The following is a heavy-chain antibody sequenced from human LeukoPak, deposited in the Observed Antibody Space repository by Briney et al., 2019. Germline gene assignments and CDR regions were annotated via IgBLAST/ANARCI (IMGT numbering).Heavy chain of an antibody. D-gene: IGHD6-13*01. CDR3: ASSYSSSWYGGLDY. J-gene: IGHJ4*02. CDR1: GFTFSRYY. V-gene: IGHV3-74*01. CDR2: LNGYGDYT. Sequence: PGGSLRLSCEVSGFTFSRYYMYWVRQVPGKGLVWVSRLNGYGDYTDYEDSVKGRFTISRDNAKNSLYLQMNSLRDEDTAVYYCASSYSSSWYGGLDYWGQGTLVTVSS.